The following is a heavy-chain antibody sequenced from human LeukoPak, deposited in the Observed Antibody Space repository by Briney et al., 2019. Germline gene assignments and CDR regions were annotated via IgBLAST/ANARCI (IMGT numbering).Heavy chain of an antibody. Sequence: SGGSLRLSCAASGVTFRNYWMHRVRQAPGKRVVWVFRINGDGNSTTYADSVKGRFTISRDNSKNTLYLQMNSLRAEDTAVYYCARLYGSSWDFDYWGQGTLVTVSS. J-gene: IGHJ4*02. CDR1: GVTFRNYW. D-gene: IGHD6-13*01. CDR2: INGDGNST. V-gene: IGHV3-74*01. CDR3: ARLYGSSWDFDY.